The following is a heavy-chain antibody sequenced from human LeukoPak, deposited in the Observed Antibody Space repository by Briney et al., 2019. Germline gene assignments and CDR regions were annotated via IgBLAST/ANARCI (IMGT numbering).Heavy chain of an antibody. CDR3: ARDAYHSGDLDQ. J-gene: IGHJ4*02. D-gene: IGHD7-27*01. CDR1: GFTSSNYI. V-gene: IGHV3-30*02. Sequence: GGSLRLSCAASGFTSSNYIMHWVRQAPGKGLEWVSFIRFDGTNRHYVDSVKGRFTISRDNANNMLYLQMNSLNFEDTAVYYCARDAYHSGDLDQWGEGTLVIVSS. CDR2: IRFDGTNR.